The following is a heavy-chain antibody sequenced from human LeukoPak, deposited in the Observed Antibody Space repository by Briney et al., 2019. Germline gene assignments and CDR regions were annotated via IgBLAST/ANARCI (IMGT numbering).Heavy chain of an antibody. J-gene: IGHJ4*01. V-gene: IGHV4-4*02. Sequence: SETLSLTCTVSSGSSSVNDWLNWVRQPPGKGLEWIGEIYRGGRTNYNPSLESRVSISVDESRNQFSLKVNSVTAADTAVYYCAGSSEPRAFDHWGHGILVTVSS. CDR1: SGSSSVNDW. CDR2: IYRGGRT. CDR3: AGSSEPRAFDH. D-gene: IGHD1-14*01.